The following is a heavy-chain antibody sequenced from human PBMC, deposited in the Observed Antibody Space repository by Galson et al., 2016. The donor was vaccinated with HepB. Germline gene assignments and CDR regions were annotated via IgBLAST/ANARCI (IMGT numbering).Heavy chain of an antibody. CDR1: GGTFSNYA. CDR3: ARVAIYHYDSSGYHAPFDH. J-gene: IGHJ4*02. Sequence: SVKVSCKASGGTFSNYAISWVRQAPGQGLEWVGGIIPIFGTADYAQKFQGRVTITADKSTTTVYMDLSSLRSEDTAVYYCARVAIYHYDSSGYHAPFDHWGRGTLVTVSS. V-gene: IGHV1-69*06. D-gene: IGHD3-22*01. CDR2: IIPIFGTA.